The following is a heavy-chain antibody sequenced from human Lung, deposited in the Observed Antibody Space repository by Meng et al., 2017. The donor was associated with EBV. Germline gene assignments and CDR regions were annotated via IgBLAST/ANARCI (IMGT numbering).Heavy chain of an antibody. V-gene: IGHV7-4-1*02. CDR3: ARGSLEADEDPG. J-gene: IGHJ4*02. D-gene: IGHD6-13*01. Sequence: QVQLVQSGSELKKPGDSVKVSCQAAGYTFTISSMNWVRHAPGQGLEWMGWININTGNPTYAQGFTGRFVFSLDTSVSTAYLQISSLKTDDTAVYYCARGSLEADEDPGWGQGTLVTVSS. CDR2: ININTGNP. CDR1: GYTFTISS.